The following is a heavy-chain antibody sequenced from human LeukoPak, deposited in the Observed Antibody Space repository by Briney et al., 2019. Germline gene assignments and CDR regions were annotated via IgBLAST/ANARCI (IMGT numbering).Heavy chain of an antibody. CDR3: ARGIAVAGTRDY. CDR2: ISSSSSSYI. J-gene: IGHJ4*02. CDR1: GFTFSSYS. V-gene: IGHV3-21*01. Sequence: PGGSLRLSCAASGFTFSSYSMNWVRQAPGKGLEWVSSISSSSSSYIYYADSVKGRFTISRDNAKNSLYLQMNSLRAEDTAVYYCARGIAVAGTRDYWGQGTLVTVSS. D-gene: IGHD6-19*01.